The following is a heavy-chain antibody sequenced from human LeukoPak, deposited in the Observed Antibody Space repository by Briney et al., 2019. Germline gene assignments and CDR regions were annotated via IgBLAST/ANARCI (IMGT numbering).Heavy chain of an antibody. D-gene: IGHD1-26*01. Sequence: KPSETLSLTXTVSGGSISSYYWSWIRQPPGKGMEWIGYIYDSGSTNHNPSLKSRVTISRDTSKNQFSLKLSSMTAADTAVYYCARKKDWENAFDIWGQGTMVTVSS. J-gene: IGHJ3*02. CDR1: GGSISSYY. CDR2: IYDSGST. V-gene: IGHV4-59*01. CDR3: ARKKDWENAFDI.